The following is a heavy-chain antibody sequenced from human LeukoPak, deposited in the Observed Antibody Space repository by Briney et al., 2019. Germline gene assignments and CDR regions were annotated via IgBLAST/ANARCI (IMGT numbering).Heavy chain of an antibody. CDR2: ISGSGGST. J-gene: IGHJ4*02. Sequence: PGGSLRLSCAASGFTFSSYAMSWVRQAPGKGLEWVSAISGSGGSTYYADSVKGRFTISRDNSKNTLYLQVNSLRAEDTAVYYCAKHEWELSPTTHFDYWGQGTLVTVSS. D-gene: IGHD1-26*01. V-gene: IGHV3-23*01. CDR3: AKHEWELSPTTHFDY. CDR1: GFTFSSYA.